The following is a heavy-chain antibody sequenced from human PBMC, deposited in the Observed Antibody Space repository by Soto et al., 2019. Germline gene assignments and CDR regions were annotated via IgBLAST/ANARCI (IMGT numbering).Heavy chain of an antibody. CDR1: GGSISSSSYY. CDR3: ARHAYMVRGVIIASGFDY. D-gene: IGHD3-10*01. J-gene: IGHJ4*02. Sequence: SETLSLTCTVSGGSISSSSYYWGWIRQPPGKGLEWIGSIYYSGSTYYNPSLKSRVTISVDTSKNQFSLKLSSVTAADTAVYYCARHAYMVRGVIIASGFDYWGQGTLVTV. CDR2: IYYSGST. V-gene: IGHV4-39*01.